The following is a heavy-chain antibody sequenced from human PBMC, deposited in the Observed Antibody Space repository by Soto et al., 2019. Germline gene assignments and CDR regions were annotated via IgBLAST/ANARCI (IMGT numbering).Heavy chain of an antibody. D-gene: IGHD3-9*01. J-gene: IGHJ4*02. Sequence: ASVKVSCKASGYTFTSYGISWVRQAPGQGLEWMGWIGAYNGNTNYAQKLQGRVTMTTDTSTSTAYMELRSLRSDDTAVYFCARDVGLDSDDFFAYWGQGTQVTAPQ. V-gene: IGHV1-18*01. CDR3: ARDVGLDSDDFFAY. CDR1: GYTFTSYG. CDR2: IGAYNGNT.